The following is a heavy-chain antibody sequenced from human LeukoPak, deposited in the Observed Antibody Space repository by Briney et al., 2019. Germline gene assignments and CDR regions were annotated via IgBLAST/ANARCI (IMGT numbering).Heavy chain of an antibody. CDR1: GYTFTSYG. CDR3: TRATIPAAGIDY. Sequence: ASVNVSCTASGYTFTSYGVSWVRQAPGQGLEWMGWISTYTGDTNYSQKIQGRHTMTTDTSASTAFMELRSLTSDDTAVYYCTRATIPAAGIDYWGQGTLVTVAS. V-gene: IGHV1-18*01. J-gene: IGHJ4*02. D-gene: IGHD6-13*01. CDR2: ISTYTGDT.